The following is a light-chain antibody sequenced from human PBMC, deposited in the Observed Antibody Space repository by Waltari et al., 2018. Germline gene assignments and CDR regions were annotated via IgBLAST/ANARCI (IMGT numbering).Light chain of an antibody. V-gene: IGLV6-57*04. CDR2: EDK. J-gene: IGLJ3*02. CDR3: QSYDTNNRV. CDR1: SGSLDSKY. Sequence: NFMLTQPHSVSGSPGETVTISCTRSSGSLDSKYVQWYQQRPGSAPTTVIYEDKQRPFGVPGRYSGSSDSSSNSASLTISGLKTEDEAEYYCQSYDTNNRVFGGETMLTVL.